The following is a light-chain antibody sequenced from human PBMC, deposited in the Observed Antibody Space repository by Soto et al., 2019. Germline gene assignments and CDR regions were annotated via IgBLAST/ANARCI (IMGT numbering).Light chain of an antibody. Sequence: DIQLTQSPSSLSASVGDRVTITGQTSQSINTHLYWYQQKPGKPPKLLIHAISSLQSGVPSRFSGSGSGTDFSLTISSLQPEDSATYYCQQSYSFPRTFGQGTKVEI. CDR2: AIS. J-gene: IGKJ1*01. V-gene: IGKV1-39*01. CDR3: QQSYSFPRT. CDR1: QSINTH.